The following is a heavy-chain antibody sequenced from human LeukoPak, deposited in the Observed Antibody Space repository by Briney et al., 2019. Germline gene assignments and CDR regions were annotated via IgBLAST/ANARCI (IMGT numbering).Heavy chain of an antibody. Sequence: SETLSLTCTVSGGSISSYYWSWIRQPPGKGLEWIGYIYYSGSTNYNPSLKSRVTISVDTSKNQFSLKLSSVTAADTAVYYCARGGGYSSSSLGYWGQGTLVTVSS. CDR1: GGSISSYY. CDR3: ARGGGYSSSSLGY. CDR2: IYYSGST. V-gene: IGHV4-59*01. D-gene: IGHD6-6*01. J-gene: IGHJ4*02.